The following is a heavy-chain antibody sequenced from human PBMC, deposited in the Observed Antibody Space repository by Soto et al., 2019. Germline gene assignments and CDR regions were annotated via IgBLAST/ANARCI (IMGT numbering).Heavy chain of an antibody. CDR1: GYKFRNYA. V-gene: IGHV3-64*01. Sequence: GASVKVSCKASGYKFRNYAIHWVRQAPGKGLEYVSAISSNGDTTYYANSVKGRFTISRDNSKNTVYLQMGSLRTEDMAVYYCARDGGSYAFDPWGQGTLVTVSS. CDR3: ARDGGSYAFDP. J-gene: IGHJ5*02. D-gene: IGHD3-16*01. CDR2: ISSNGDTT.